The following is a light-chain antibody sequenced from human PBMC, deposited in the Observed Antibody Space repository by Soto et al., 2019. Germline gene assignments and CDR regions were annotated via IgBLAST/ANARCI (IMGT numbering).Light chain of an antibody. CDR1: QDISNY. V-gene: IGKV1-33*01. CDR3: QQGT. J-gene: IGKJ3*01. CDR2: DAS. Sequence: DIPMTQSPSSLSASVGDRVTITCQASQDISNYLNWYQQKPGKAPKLLIYDASNLETGVPSRFSGSGSGTDFTFTISSQQPEDIATYYCQQGTFGPGTKVDIK.